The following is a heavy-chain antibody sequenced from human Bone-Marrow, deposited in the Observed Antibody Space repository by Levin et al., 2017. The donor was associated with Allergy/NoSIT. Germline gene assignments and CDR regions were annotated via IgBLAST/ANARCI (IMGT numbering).Heavy chain of an antibody. Sequence: PGGSLRLSCAASGFPFSNSWMNWVRQAPGKGPEWVGRVKSRPDGGSTDYAPSVKGRFTISRDDSKNTLYLEMNTVKTEDTAVYFCATDSLVVSGEGWPDGSFDFWGQGTLVTVSS. CDR1: GFPFSNSW. J-gene: IGHJ4*02. V-gene: IGHV3-15*01. D-gene: IGHD2-8*02. CDR2: VKSRPDGGST. CDR3: ATDSLVVSGEGWPDGSFDF.